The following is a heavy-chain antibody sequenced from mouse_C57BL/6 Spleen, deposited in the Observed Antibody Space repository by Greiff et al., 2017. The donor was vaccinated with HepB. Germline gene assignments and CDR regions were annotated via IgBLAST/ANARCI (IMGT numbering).Heavy chain of an antibody. D-gene: IGHD1-1*01. CDR1: GFSLTSYG. J-gene: IGHJ2*01. V-gene: IGHV2-2*01. CDR3: ARYSPHYYGSSYDYFDY. Sequence: VQRVESGPGLVQPSQSLSITCTVSGFSLTSYGVHWVRQSPGKGLEWLGVIWSGGSTDYNAAFISRLSISKDNSKSQVFFKMNSLQADDTAIYYCARYSPHYYGSSYDYFDYWGQGTTLTVSS. CDR2: IWSGGST.